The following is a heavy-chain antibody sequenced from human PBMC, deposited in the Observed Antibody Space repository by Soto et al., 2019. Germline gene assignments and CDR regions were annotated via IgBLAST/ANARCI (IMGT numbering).Heavy chain of an antibody. CDR1: GGSISSSSYY. Sequence: SETLSLTCTVSGGSISSSSYYWGWIRQPPGKGLEWIGSIYYSGSTYYNPSLKGRVTISVDTSKNQFSLNLNSVTAAHTAVYYCARISYGVGFVSWFDPWGQGTLVTVSS. D-gene: IGHD2-8*01. J-gene: IGHJ5*02. CDR3: ARISYGVGFVSWFDP. CDR2: IYYSGST. V-gene: IGHV4-39*01.